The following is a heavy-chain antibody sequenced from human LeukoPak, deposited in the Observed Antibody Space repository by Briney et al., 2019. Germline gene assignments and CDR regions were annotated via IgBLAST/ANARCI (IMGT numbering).Heavy chain of an antibody. CDR1: GGSYSGYY. D-gene: IGHD2-2*01. CDR2: INHSGST. J-gene: IGHJ4*02. V-gene: IGHV4-34*01. CDR3: ARGLVVVPAAIHGGSVTGLDY. Sequence: SETLSLTCAVYGGSYSGYYWSWIRQPPGKGLEWIGEINHSGSTNYNPSLKSRVTISVDTYKTLSSLTLSSVTAADTAVDYCARGLVVVPAAIHGGSVTGLDYWGQGSLVTVSS.